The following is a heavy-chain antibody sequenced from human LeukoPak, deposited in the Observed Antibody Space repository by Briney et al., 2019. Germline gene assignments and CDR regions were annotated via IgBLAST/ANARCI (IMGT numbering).Heavy chain of an antibody. D-gene: IGHD5-18*01. CDR1: GGTFSSYA. J-gene: IGHJ3*02. Sequence: SVKVSCKASGGTFSSYAISWVRQAPGQGLEWMGGIIPIFGTANYAQKFQGRVTITADESTSTAYMELSSLRSGDTAVYYCARDIDTAMVTGDIWGQGTMVTVSS. CDR2: IIPIFGTA. V-gene: IGHV1-69*01. CDR3: ARDIDTAMVTGDI.